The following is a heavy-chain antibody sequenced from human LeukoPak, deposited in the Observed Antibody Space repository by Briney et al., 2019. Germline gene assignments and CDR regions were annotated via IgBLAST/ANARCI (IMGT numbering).Heavy chain of an antibody. D-gene: IGHD2-2*02. J-gene: IGHJ6*03. CDR2: ISGSGGST. Sequence: GGSLRLSCAASGFTFSSYAMSWVRQAPGKGLEWVSAISGSGGSTYYADSVKGRFTISRDNSKNTLYLQMNSLRAEDTAVYYCASGQAVVPAAIGYYYMDVWGKGTTVTVSS. CDR3: ASGQAVVPAAIGYYYMDV. V-gene: IGHV3-23*01. CDR1: GFTFSSYA.